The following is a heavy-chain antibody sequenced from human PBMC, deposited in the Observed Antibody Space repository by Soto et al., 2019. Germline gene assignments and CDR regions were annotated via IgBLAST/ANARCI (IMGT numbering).Heavy chain of an antibody. CDR2: IIAYNGNT. D-gene: IGHD3-3*01. V-gene: IGHV1-18*01. CDR3: ASDNSESLRFLEWSPYYYYYYGMDV. CDR1: GYTFTIYG. Sequence: GASVKVCCKASGYTFTIYGISWVRQAPGQGLEWMGWIIAYNGNTNYAQKLPGRVTMTTDASTSTAYMELRRLTSDDTAVYYCASDNSESLRFLEWSPYYYYYYGMDVSDQGTTVTVSS. J-gene: IGHJ6*02.